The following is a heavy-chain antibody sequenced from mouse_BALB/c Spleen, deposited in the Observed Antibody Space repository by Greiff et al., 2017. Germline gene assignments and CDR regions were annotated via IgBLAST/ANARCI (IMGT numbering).Heavy chain of an antibody. J-gene: IGHJ4*01. D-gene: IGHD2-1*01. V-gene: IGHV2-2*02. CDR3: ARSGNYRYYAMDY. Sequence: VQLQQSGPGLVQPSQSLSITCTVSGFSLTSYGVHWVRQSPGKGLEWLGVIWSGGGTDYNAAFISRLSISKDNSKSQVFFKMNSLQANDTAIYYCARSGNYRYYAMDYWGQGTSVTVSS. CDR1: GFSLTSYG. CDR2: IWSGGGT.